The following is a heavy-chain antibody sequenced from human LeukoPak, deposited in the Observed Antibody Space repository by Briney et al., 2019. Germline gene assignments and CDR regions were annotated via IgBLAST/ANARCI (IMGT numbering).Heavy chain of an antibody. CDR3: ARGGLPGGFDY. J-gene: IGHJ4*02. V-gene: IGHV3-74*01. CDR2: INNDGNRI. Sequence: PGGSLRLSCTASAFTFRSYWMSWVRQAPGKGLMYVSEINNDGNRIRYVDSVKGRFTISRDGAKNTLFLQMNSLRDDDTAMYYCARGGLPGGFDYWGQGILVTVSS. CDR1: AFTFRSYW. D-gene: IGHD7-27*01.